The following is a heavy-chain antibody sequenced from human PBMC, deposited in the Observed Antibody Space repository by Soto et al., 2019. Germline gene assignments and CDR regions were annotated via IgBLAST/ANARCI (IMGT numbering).Heavy chain of an antibody. J-gene: IGHJ4*02. CDR3: AHSRVFGSSWFYDY. V-gene: IGHV2-5*01. Sequence: QITLKESGPTLVKPIQTLTLTCTFSGFSLSTSGVGVGWIRQPPGKALEWLALIYWNDDKRYSPSLKSRLTITKDTSKNQVVLTMTNMDPVDTATYYCAHSRVFGSSWFYDYWGQGTLVTVSS. CDR1: GFSLSTSGVG. D-gene: IGHD6-13*01. CDR2: IYWNDDK.